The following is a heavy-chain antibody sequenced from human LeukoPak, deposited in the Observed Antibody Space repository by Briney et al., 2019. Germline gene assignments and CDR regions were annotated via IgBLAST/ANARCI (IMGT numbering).Heavy chain of an antibody. D-gene: IGHD6-25*01. CDR1: NGSISSHY. Sequence: SETLSLTCTVSNGSISSHYWSWIRQPPGKGLEWIGLIYSSGYTNYNPSLKSRVTISVDPSRNQFSLKLSSATAADTAVYYCARNERRAQKDTYYAYFYYMDVWGKGSTVTVSS. J-gene: IGHJ6*03. V-gene: IGHV4-59*11. CDR3: ARNERRAQKDTYYAYFYYMDV. CDR2: IYSSGYT.